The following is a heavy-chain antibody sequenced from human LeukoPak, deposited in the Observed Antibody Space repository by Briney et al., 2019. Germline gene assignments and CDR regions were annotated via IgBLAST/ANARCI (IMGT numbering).Heavy chain of an antibody. CDR2: IRYDGSNK. CDR1: GFTFSTYS. D-gene: IGHD3-10*01. CDR3: AKSAHYYGSGYYYYMDV. Sequence: GGSLRLSCAASGFTFSTYSMTWVRQTPGKGLEWVAFIRYDGSNKYYADSVKGRFTISRDNSKNTLYLQMNSLRAEDTAVYYCAKSAHYYGSGYYYYMDVWGKGTTVTISS. J-gene: IGHJ6*03. V-gene: IGHV3-30*02.